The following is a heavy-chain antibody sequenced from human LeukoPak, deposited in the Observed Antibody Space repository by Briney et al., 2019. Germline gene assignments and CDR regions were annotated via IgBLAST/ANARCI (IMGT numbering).Heavy chain of an antibody. J-gene: IGHJ6*02. D-gene: IGHD6-13*01. CDR3: ARDLSSSWLLQMYYYYYGMDV. Sequence: GGSLRLSCAAFGFTFSSYSMNWVRQAPGKGLEWVSSISSSSSYIYYADSVKGRFTISRDNAKNSLYLQMNSLRAEDTAVYYCARDLSSSWLLQMYYYYYGMDVWGQGTTVTVSS. CDR1: GFTFSSYS. CDR2: ISSSSSYI. V-gene: IGHV3-21*01.